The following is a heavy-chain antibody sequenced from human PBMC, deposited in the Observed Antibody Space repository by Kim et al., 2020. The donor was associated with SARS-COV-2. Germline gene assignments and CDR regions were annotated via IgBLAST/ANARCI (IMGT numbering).Heavy chain of an antibody. D-gene: IGHD5-12*01. V-gene: IGHV3-30*04. CDR1: EFTFNTYA. CDR2: VSTDGTNK. CDR3: STLCGYDHLHHYFGMDV. J-gene: IGHJ6*01. Sequence: GGSLRLSCAGSEFTFNTYAIHWVRQAPGRGLEWVALVSTDGTNKYFADSVKGRFTISRDNSRNTLYLQMNSLRVEDTAVYYCSTLCGYDHLHHYFGMDV.